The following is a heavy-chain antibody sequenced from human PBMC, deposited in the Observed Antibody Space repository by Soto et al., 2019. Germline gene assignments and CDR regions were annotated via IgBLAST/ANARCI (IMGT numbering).Heavy chain of an antibody. J-gene: IGHJ4*02. D-gene: IGHD2-2*01. Sequence: GGSLRLSCAASGFTFDDYGMSWVRQAPGKGLEWVSGINWNGGSTGYADSVKGRFTISRDNAKNSLYLQMNSLRAEDTALYYCARAHCSSTSCSRPYYFDYWGQGTLVTVSS. CDR2: INWNGGST. V-gene: IGHV3-20*04. CDR3: ARAHCSSTSCSRPYYFDY. CDR1: GFTFDDYG.